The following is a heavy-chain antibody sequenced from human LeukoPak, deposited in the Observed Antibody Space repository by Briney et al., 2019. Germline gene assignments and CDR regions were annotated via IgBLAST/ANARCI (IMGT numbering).Heavy chain of an antibody. J-gene: IGHJ2*01. V-gene: IGHV4-31*03. D-gene: IGHD2-15*01. CDR3: ARGLRDRYCSGGSCYPNSWYFDL. CDR2: IYYSGST. Sequence: SQTLSLTCTVSGGSISRGGYYWSWIRQHPGKGLEWIGYIYYSGSTYYNPSLKSRVTISVDTSKNQFSLKLSSVAAADTAVYYCARGLRDRYCSGGSCYPNSWYFDLWGRGTLVTVSS. CDR1: GGSISRGGYY.